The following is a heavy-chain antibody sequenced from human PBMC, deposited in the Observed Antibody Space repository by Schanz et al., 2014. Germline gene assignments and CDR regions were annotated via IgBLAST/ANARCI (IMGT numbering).Heavy chain of an antibody. CDR1: GFTFISYD. V-gene: IGHV3-30*19. J-gene: IGHJ4*02. CDR2: LSSDESRK. D-gene: IGHD3-10*01. CDR3: ARGPIPIQGVPMDF. Sequence: VHLLESGGGLVQPGGSLRLSCVASGFTFISYDIHWVRQAPGKGLEWVAVLSSDESRKFYADSEKGRFTISRDNSKDTLYLQMSGLTPEDTAVYYCARGPIPIQGVPMDFWGQGTLXTVSS.